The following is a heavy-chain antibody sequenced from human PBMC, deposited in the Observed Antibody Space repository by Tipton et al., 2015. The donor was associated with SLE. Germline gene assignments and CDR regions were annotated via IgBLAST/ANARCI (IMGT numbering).Heavy chain of an antibody. CDR2: IYYSGTT. CDR3: ASPAVAGFDY. Sequence: TLSLTCTVSGGSMSSSSYYWGWIRQPPGKGLEWIGSIYYSGTTYYNPSLTSRITISVDTSNNHFSLKLSSVTAADTAVYYCASPAVAGFDYWGQGTLVTVSS. D-gene: IGHD6-19*01. CDR1: GGSMSSSSYY. J-gene: IGHJ4*02. V-gene: IGHV4-39*01.